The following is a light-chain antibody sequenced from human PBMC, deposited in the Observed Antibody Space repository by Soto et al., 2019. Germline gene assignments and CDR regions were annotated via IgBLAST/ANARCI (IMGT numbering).Light chain of an antibody. CDR2: DAS. V-gene: IGKV3-11*01. CDR1: QSVSSY. J-gene: IGKJ4*01. Sequence: EIVLTQSPATLSLSPGERATLSCWASQSVSSYLAWYQQKPGQAPRLLIYDASNRATDVPPRFRGSGSGTDFILTISSLEPEDFAVYYCQQRSSWPLTFSGGTKVDIK. CDR3: QQRSSWPLT.